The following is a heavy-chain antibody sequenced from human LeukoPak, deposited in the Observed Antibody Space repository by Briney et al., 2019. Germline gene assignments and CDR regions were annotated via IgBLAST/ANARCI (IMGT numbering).Heavy chain of an antibody. Sequence: KPSETLSLTCSVSGGSISTSSDYWGWIRQSPGKGLEWIGTVYSSGSTYYNPSLKSRVTISVDTSKNQFSLKLTSVTAADTAVYYCARRLQYNDGSGYFPDAFDIWGQGTMVTVSS. CDR2: VYSSGST. D-gene: IGHD3-22*01. V-gene: IGHV4-39*01. CDR3: ARRLQYNDGSGYFPDAFDI. J-gene: IGHJ3*02. CDR1: GGSISTSSDY.